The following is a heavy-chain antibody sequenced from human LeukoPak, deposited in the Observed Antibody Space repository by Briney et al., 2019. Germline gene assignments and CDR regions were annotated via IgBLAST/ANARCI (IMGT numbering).Heavy chain of an antibody. CDR2: IRDKAHSYAT. CDR3: IKPSGGYSFT. D-gene: IGHD5-18*01. Sequence: GGSLRLSCAASGFTFRETGMHWVRQVSGKGLERVGRIRDKAHSYATAYAAPVKGRFTISSDDSENTAFLQMNSLKTEDTAMYYCIKPSGGYSFTWGQGTLVTVSS. V-gene: IGHV3-73*01. J-gene: IGHJ5*02. CDR1: GFTFRETG.